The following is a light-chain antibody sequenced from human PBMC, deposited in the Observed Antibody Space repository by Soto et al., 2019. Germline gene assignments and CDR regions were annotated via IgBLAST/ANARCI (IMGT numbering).Light chain of an antibody. J-gene: IGKJ2*01. CDR2: DAS. CDR1: QTISTY. CDR3: QQSDSTPYT. V-gene: IGKV1-39*01. Sequence: DIQMTQSPSSLSASVGDRVTITCRASQTISTYLNWYQQKPGKAPRLLIYDASSLLSGVPSRFSGRRSGTDVGVAIASLQPVDFSTYYCQQSDSTPYTFGQGTKVEI.